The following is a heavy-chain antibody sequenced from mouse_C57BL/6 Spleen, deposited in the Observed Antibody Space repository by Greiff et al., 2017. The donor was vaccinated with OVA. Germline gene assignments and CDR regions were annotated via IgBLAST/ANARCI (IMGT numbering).Heavy chain of an antibody. Sequence: VKLMESGAELVKPGASVKISCKASGYAFSSYWMNWVKQRPGKGLEWIGQIYPGDGDTNYNGKFKGKATLTADKSSSTAYMQLISLTSEDSAVYFCARRRGDYGNFFDYWGQGTTLTVSS. CDR1: GYAFSSYW. D-gene: IGHD2-1*01. V-gene: IGHV1-80*01. J-gene: IGHJ2*01. CDR2: IYPGDGDT. CDR3: ARRRGDYGNFFDY.